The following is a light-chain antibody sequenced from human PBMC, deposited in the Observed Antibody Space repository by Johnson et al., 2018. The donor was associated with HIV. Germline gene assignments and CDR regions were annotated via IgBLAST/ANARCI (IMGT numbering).Light chain of an antibody. CDR3: GTWDSSLRNV. V-gene: IGLV1-51*01. CDR2: YNN. J-gene: IGLJ1*01. CDR1: SSNIGRNY. Sequence: QSVLTQPPSVSAAPGQKVTISCSGSSSNIGRNYVSWYQQLPGTAPKLLIYYNNKRPSGIRDRFSGSKSGTSATLGITGLQTGDEADYYCGTWDSSLRNVFGTGTKVTVL.